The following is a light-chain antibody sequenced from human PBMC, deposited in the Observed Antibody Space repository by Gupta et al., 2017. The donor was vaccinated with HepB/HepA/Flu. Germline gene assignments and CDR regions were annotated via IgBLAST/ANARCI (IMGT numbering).Light chain of an antibody. CDR1: SSDVGGYNL. CDR2: EVT. CDR3: CSYAGRSTFV. V-gene: IGLV2-23*02. Sequence: QSALNQPASVYGSPGQSITFSCTGTSSDVGGYNLVSWYQHHAGRAPKLMIYEVTERPSGVSNRFSVSKSGNTASLTISGLQAEDEADYYCCSYAGRSTFVFVIGTKVTVL. J-gene: IGLJ1*01.